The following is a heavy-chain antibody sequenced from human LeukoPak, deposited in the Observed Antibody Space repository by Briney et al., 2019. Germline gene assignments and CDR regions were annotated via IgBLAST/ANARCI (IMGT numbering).Heavy chain of an antibody. J-gene: IGHJ4*02. CDR3: AKDKAPLYSGYDWDLDF. Sequence: GGSLRLSCAASGFTFHQYAVHWVRQVPGKGLEWVSAISWNSGSIGYADSVRGRFTISRDNAKNSVYLQMNSLRAEDTALYCCAKDKAPLYSGYDWDLDFWGQGTLVIVSS. V-gene: IGHV3-9*01. CDR1: GFTFHQYA. CDR2: ISWNSGSI. D-gene: IGHD5-12*01.